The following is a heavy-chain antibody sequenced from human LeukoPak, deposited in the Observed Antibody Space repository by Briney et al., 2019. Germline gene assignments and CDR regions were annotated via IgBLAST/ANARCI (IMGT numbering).Heavy chain of an antibody. CDR3: ARVWGCSSTSCYHYYYGMDV. J-gene: IGHJ6*02. CDR2: IIPILGIA. CDR1: GGTFSSYA. V-gene: IGHV1-69*04. Sequence: SVTVSCKASGGTFSSYAISWVRQAPGQGLEWMGRIIPILGIANYAQKFQGRVTITADKSTSTAYMELSSLRSEDTAVYYCARVWGCSSTSCYHYYYGMDVWGQGTTVTVSS. D-gene: IGHD2-2*01.